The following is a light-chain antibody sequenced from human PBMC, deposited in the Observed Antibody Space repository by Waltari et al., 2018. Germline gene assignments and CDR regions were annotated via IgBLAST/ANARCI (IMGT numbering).Light chain of an antibody. Sequence: DIVMTQSPDSLAVSLGERDTISCKSSPSVLYRSNNKNYLLWYQQKPGQPPKLLIYWASTRESGVPDRISGSGSGTDFTLTINSLQAEDVAVYYCQQYYSTPWTFGQGTKVEIK. CDR3: QQYYSTPWT. CDR1: PSVLYRSNNKNY. J-gene: IGKJ1*01. CDR2: WAS. V-gene: IGKV4-1*01.